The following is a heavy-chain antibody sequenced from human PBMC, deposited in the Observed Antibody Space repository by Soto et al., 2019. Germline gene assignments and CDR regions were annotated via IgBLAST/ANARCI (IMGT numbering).Heavy chain of an antibody. Sequence: QVQLVESGGGVVQPGRSLRLSCAASGFTFSSYGMHWVRQAPGKGLEWVAVIWYDGSNKYYADSVKGRFTISRDTSENTLYLQMNSLSAEDTAVYYCARVLYDSSCYNLDYWGQGTLVTVSS. CDR2: IWYDGSNK. V-gene: IGHV3-33*01. D-gene: IGHD3-22*01. CDR1: GFTFSSYG. CDR3: ARVLYDSSCYNLDY. J-gene: IGHJ4*02.